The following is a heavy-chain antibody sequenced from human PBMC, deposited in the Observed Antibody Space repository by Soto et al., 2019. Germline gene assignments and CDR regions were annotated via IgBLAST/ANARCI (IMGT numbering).Heavy chain of an antibody. V-gene: IGHV3-11*05. CDR1: GLTFSDYY. J-gene: IGHJ4*02. D-gene: IGHD3-10*01. CDR2: ISSGSTYT. CDR3: ATVHKWIGELFPPEAYLDY. Sequence: QVQLVESGGDLVKPGGSLRLTCEASGLTFSDYYMSWIRQAPGQGLEWVSYISSGSTYTNYAESVKDRFTISRDNAKNSLYLEMNSLRVEDTAVYYCATVHKWIGELFPPEAYLDYWGQGTLVTVTS.